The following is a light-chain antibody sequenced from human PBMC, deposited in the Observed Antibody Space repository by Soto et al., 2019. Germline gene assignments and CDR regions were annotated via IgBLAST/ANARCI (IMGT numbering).Light chain of an antibody. Sequence: IQLTHPPSSVSASVGDRVALNSLASQSVSSYLNWYQQKPGKAPKLLIYGASSLQTGVPSRFSGSGSETDFTLTISSLQPEDFATYYCQQSYGTPLTFGGGTKVDIK. V-gene: IGKV1-39*01. CDR3: QQSYGTPLT. CDR1: QSVSSY. CDR2: GAS. J-gene: IGKJ4*01.